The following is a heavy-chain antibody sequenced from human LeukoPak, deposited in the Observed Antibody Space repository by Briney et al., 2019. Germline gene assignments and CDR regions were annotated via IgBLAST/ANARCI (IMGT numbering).Heavy chain of an antibody. CDR1: GFTFDDYA. CDR2: ISWNSGSI. V-gene: IGHV3-9*01. CDR3: AKDIGDDGVAGTDFDY. Sequence: PGRSLRLSCAASGFTFDDYAMHWVRQAPGKGLEWVSDISWNSGSIGYADSVKGRFTISRDNAKNSLYLQMNSLRAEDTALYYCAKDIGDDGVAGTDFDYWGQGTLVTVSS. J-gene: IGHJ4*02. D-gene: IGHD6-19*01.